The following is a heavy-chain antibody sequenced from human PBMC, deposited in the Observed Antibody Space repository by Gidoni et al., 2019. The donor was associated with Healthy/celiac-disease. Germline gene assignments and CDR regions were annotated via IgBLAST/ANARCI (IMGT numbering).Heavy chain of an antibody. Sequence: EVQLVESGGGLVQPGGSLRLSCAASGFTVSSNYMSWVRQAPGKGLEWLSVIYSGGSAYYADSVEGRFTISRDNSKNTLYLQMNSLRAEDTAVYYCARLPRGDYWGQGTLVTVSS. CDR2: IYSGGSA. J-gene: IGHJ4*02. CDR1: GFTVSSNY. CDR3: ARLPRGDY. V-gene: IGHV3-53*01.